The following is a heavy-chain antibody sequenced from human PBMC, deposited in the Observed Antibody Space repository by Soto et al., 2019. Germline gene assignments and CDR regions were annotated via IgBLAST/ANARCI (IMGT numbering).Heavy chain of an antibody. CDR3: ARAGYYRFDY. CDR1: GFTFSSYW. V-gene: IGHV3-74*01. J-gene: IGHJ4*02. D-gene: IGHD3-10*01. CDR2: INMDGSTT. Sequence: EVQLEESGGGLVQPGGSLRLSCAASGFTFSSYWVHWVRQAPGKGLLWVSRINMDGSTTNYADSVKGRFTISRDNAKNTLYLQMNNLRVEDTAVYYCARAGYYRFDYWGQGTLVTVSS.